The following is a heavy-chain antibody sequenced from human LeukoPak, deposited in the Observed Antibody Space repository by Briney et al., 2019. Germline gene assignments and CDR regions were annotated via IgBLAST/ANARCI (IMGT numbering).Heavy chain of an antibody. CDR3: ARRRVATSRIFDY. CDR2: INHSGST. V-gene: IGHV4-34*01. J-gene: IGHJ4*02. CDR1: GGSFSGYY. Sequence: PSETLSLTCAVYGGSFSGYYWSWIRQPPGKGLEWIGEINHSGSTNYNPSLKSRVTISVDTSKNQFSLKLSSVTAADTAVYYCARRRVATSRIFDYWGQGTLVTVSS. D-gene: IGHD5-12*01.